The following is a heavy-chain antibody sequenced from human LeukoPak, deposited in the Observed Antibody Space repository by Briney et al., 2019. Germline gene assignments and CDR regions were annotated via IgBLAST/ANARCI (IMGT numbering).Heavy chain of an antibody. CDR3: ARGLRFLVV. J-gene: IGHJ6*02. CDR2: INHSGST. V-gene: IGHV4-34*01. D-gene: IGHD3-3*01. Sequence: PSETLSLTCAVYGGSFSGYYWSWIRQPPGKGLEWIGEINHSGSTNYNPSLKSRVTISVDTSKNQFSLKLSFVTAADTAVYYRARGLRFLVVRGQGTTVTVSS. CDR1: GGSFSGYY.